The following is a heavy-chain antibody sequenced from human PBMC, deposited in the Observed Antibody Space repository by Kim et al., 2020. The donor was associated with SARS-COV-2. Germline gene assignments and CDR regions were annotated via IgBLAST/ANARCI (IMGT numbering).Heavy chain of an antibody. Sequence: AAAVKGLFTISRDNSKNTVYLQMNSLRAEDTAVYSCAKDRSIAVAGFFDCWGQGTLVTVSS. CDR3: AKDRSIAVAGFFDC. V-gene: IGHV3-30*02. D-gene: IGHD6-19*01. J-gene: IGHJ4*02.